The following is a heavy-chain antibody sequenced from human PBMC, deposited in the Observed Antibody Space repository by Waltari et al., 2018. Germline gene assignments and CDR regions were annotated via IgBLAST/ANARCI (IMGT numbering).Heavy chain of an antibody. D-gene: IGHD3-10*01. CDR2: INHSGST. CDR1: GGSFSGYY. J-gene: IGHJ4*02. CDR3: ARGRFGAGFFDY. Sequence: VQLQQWGAGLLKPSETLSLTCAVYGGSFSGYYWSWIRQPPGKGLEWIGEINHSGSTNYNPSLKSRVTISVDTSKNQFSLKLSSVTAADTAVYYCARGRFGAGFFDYWGQGTLVTVSS. V-gene: IGHV4-34*01.